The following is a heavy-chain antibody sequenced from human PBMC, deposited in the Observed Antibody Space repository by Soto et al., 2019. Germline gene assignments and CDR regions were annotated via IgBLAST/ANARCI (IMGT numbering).Heavy chain of an antibody. CDR1: GFTFDDYA. CDR2: ISWNSGSI. V-gene: IGHV3-9*01. D-gene: IGHD3-10*01. CDR3: AKAGRWFGELLSYYMDV. J-gene: IGHJ6*03. Sequence: GGSLRLSCAASGFTFDDYAMHWVRQAPGKGLEWVSGISWNSGSIGYADSVKDRFTISRDNAKNSLYLQMNSLRAEDTALYYCAKAGRWFGELLSYYMDVWGKGTTVTVSS.